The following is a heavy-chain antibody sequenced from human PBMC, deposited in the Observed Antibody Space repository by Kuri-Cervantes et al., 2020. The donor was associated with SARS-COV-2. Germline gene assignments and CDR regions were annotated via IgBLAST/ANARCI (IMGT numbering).Heavy chain of an antibody. D-gene: IGHD2-21*02. CDR2: INHSGST. CDR1: GGSFSGYY. Sequence: GSLRLSCAVYGGSFSGYYWSWIRQPPGKGLEWIGEINHSGSTNYNPSLNSRVTISVDASKNQFSLKLSSVTAADTAVYYCARGLKEAKHIVVVTAIRETRRFDYWGQGTLVTVSS. J-gene: IGHJ4*02. CDR3: ARGLKEAKHIVVVTAIRETRRFDY. V-gene: IGHV4-34*01.